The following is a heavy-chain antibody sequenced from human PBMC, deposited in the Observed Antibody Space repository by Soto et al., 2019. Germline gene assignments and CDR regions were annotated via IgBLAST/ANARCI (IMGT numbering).Heavy chain of an antibody. V-gene: IGHV1-46*01. D-gene: IGHD2-15*01. CDR1: GYTFTSYY. CDR2: INPSGGST. J-gene: IGHJ4*02. Sequence: QVQLVQSGAEVKKPGASVKVSCKASGYTFTSYYMHWVRQAPGQGLEWMGIINPSGGSTSYAQKFQGRGTMTRDTSTSTVYMELSSLRSEDTAVYYCAKVDCSGGSCYSLDYWGQGTLVTVSS. CDR3: AKVDCSGGSCYSLDY.